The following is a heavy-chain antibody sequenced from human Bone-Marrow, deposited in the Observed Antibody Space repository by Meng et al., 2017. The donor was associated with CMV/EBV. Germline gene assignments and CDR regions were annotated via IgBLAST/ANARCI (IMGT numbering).Heavy chain of an antibody. D-gene: IGHD2-2*02. CDR2: IKSKADGGTT. CDR1: GFSFTNAW. CDR3: ATEGCSSSSCFTPNAFDV. Sequence: GESLKISCAASGFSFTNAWMSWVRQAPGKGLEWVVSIKSKADGGTTEYAAPVKGRFTITRDDSRKTVYLQMNSLRTEDTAVYYCATEGCSSSSCFTPNAFDVWGQGTMVTGSS. V-gene: IGHV3-15*01. J-gene: IGHJ3*01.